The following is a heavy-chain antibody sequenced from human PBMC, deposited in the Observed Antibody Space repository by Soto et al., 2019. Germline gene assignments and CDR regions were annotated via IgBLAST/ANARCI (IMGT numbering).Heavy chain of an antibody. Sequence: SGPTLVNPTHTLTLTCSFSGFSFSTSGVGVGWVRQPPGKALEWLALIYWSGDEHYRPSLKSGLTITKDTSKNQVVLIMTNMDPVDKATYYCARGLATLPVFAFDVRGKGTTVPVSS. CDR3: ARGLATLPVFAFDV. D-gene: IGHD3-22*01. CDR2: IYWSGDE. CDR1: GFSFSTSGVG. J-gene: IGHJ3*01. V-gene: IGHV2-5*01.